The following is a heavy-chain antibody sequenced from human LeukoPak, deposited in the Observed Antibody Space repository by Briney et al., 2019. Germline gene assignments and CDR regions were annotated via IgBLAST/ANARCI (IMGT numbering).Heavy chain of an antibody. CDR2: IKDDGSEK. J-gene: IGHJ6*02. D-gene: IGHD3-3*01. V-gene: IGHV3-7*02. Sequence: PGGSLRLSCAGSGFTFSSHWMNWVRQAPGKGLEWVASIKDDGSEKHFLDSVNGRFAISRDNAKNSLYLQMSSLRVEDTAVYYCARRGITISGVLVYHYSGLDVWGQGTTVTVSS. CDR3: ARRGITISGVLVYHYSGLDV. CDR1: GFTFSSHW.